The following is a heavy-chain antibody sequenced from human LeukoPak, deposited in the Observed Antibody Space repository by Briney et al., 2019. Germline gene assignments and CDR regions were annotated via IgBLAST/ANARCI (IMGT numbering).Heavy chain of an antibody. CDR2: INAYNGNT. J-gene: IGHJ3*02. V-gene: IGHV1-18*01. CDR1: GYTFTSYG. CDR3: ARDVGYDSSGDDAFDI. Sequence: ASVKVSCKASGYTFTSYGISWVRQAPGQGLEWMGWINAYNGNTNYAQKLQGRVTMTTDTSTSTAYMELRSLRSDDTAVYYCARDVGYDSSGDDAFDIWGQGTMVTVSS. D-gene: IGHD3-22*01.